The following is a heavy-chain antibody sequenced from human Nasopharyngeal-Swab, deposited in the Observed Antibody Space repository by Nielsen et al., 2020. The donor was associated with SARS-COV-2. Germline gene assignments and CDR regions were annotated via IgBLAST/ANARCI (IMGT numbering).Heavy chain of an antibody. CDR2: FIPIFGTA. D-gene: IGHD5-12*01. Sequence: WVRQAPGPGLDGLGGFIPIFGTANYAQKFQGRVKITADESTSTAYMELSSLRSEDTAVYYCARIRGYSGYDPPTVELLFWYYGMDVWGQGTTVTVSS. CDR3: ARIRGYSGYDPPTVELLFWYYGMDV. J-gene: IGHJ6*02. V-gene: IGHV1-69*01.